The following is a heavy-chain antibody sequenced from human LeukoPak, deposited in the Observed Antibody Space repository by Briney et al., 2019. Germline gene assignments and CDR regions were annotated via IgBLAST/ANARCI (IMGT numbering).Heavy chain of an antibody. D-gene: IGHD2-21*01. CDR1: GGSFSGYY. V-gene: IGHV4-34*01. CDR3: ARVTVSSSEVIFDY. J-gene: IGHJ4*02. CDR2: INHSGST. Sequence: SETLSLTCAVYGGSFSGYYWSWIRQPPGKGLEWIGEINHSGSTNYNPSLKSRVTISVDTSKNQFSLKLTSVTAADTAVYYCARVTVSSSEVIFDYWGLGSLVAVSS.